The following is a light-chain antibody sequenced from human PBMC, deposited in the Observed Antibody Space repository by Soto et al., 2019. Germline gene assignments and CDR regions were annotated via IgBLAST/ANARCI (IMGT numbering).Light chain of an antibody. Sequence: EIVLTQSPGTLSLSPGERATLSCRASQSVTRNYLAWYQQKPGQAPRLLIHDASSRASGIPDRFTGSGSGTNFTLTISRLEPEDFAVYYCQQHFGAPITFGPGTKVDIK. CDR1: QSVTRNY. CDR3: QQHFGAPIT. V-gene: IGKV3-20*01. J-gene: IGKJ3*01. CDR2: DAS.